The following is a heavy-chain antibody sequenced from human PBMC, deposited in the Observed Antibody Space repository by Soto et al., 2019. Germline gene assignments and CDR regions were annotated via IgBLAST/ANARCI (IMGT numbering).Heavy chain of an antibody. CDR1: GGSFSGYY. D-gene: IGHD2-2*01. Sequence: PSETLSLTCAVYGGSFSGYYWSWIRQPPGKGLEWIGEINHSGSTNYNPSLKSRVTISVDTSKNQFSLKLSSVTAADTTVYYCARALKSTIVVVPAAMSDWSDPWGQGTLVTVSS. V-gene: IGHV4-34*01. CDR3: ARALKSTIVVVPAAMSDWSDP. CDR2: INHSGST. J-gene: IGHJ5*02.